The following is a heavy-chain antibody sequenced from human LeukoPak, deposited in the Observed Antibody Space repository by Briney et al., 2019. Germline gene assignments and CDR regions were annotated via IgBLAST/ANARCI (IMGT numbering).Heavy chain of an antibody. CDR2: IRGMGVTP. V-gene: IGHV3-23*01. CDR3: AKGIKGSYCNGDCYLTYYYYGLDV. CDR1: GSTFTGYA. Sequence: GPLSPPCPAPGSTFTGYAWSWARRAPGRGREWFPAIRGMGVTPYYADSVKGRFTISRDNSKNTLYLQMNSLRAEDTAVYYCAKGIKGSYCNGDCYLTYYYYGLDVWGQGTTVTVSS. D-gene: IGHD2-21*02. J-gene: IGHJ6*02.